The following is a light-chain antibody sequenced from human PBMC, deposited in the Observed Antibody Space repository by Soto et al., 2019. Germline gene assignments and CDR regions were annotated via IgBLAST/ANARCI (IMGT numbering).Light chain of an antibody. V-gene: IGKV3-15*01. J-gene: IGKJ1*01. CDR2: GAS. CDR1: QSVSSN. CDR3: QQYDSFSVT. Sequence: EIVMTQSPATLSVSPGERATLSCRASQSVSSNLASYQQKPGQAPPLLIYGASTRATGIPAKFSGSGSGTEFTPTISSLQPEDFATYYCQQYDSFSVTFGQGTKVDIK.